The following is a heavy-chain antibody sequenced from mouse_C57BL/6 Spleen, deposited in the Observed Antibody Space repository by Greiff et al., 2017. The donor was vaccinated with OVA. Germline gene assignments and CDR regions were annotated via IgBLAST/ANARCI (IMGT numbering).Heavy chain of an antibody. D-gene: IGHD2-5*01. J-gene: IGHJ1*03. CDR1: GFTFSSYA. CDR2: ISSGGDYI. Sequence: EVKLVESGEGLVKPGGSLKLSCAASGFTFSSYAMSWVRQTPEKRLEWVAYISSGGDYIYYADTVKGRFTISRDNARNTLYLQMSSLKSEDTAMYYCTRDYYSNFGDWYFDVWGTGTTVTVSS. V-gene: IGHV5-9-1*02. CDR3: TRDYYSNFGDWYFDV.